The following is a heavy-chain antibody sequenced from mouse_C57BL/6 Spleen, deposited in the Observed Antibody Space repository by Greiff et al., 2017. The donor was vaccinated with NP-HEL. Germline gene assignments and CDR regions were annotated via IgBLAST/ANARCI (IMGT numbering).Heavy chain of an antibody. J-gene: IGHJ4*01. D-gene: IGHD2-3*01. V-gene: IGHV3-6*01. CDR1: GYSITSGYY. CDR2: ISYDGSN. Sequence: EVQVVESGPGLVKPSQSLSLTCSVTGYSITSGYYWNWIRQFPGNKLEWMGYISYDGSNNYNPSLKNRISITRDTSKNQFFLKLNSVTTEDTATYYCAREDDGYYVDYAMDYWGQGTSVTVSS. CDR3: AREDDGYYVDYAMDY.